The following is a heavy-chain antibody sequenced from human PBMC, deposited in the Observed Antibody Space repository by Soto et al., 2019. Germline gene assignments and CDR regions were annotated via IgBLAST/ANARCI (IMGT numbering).Heavy chain of an antibody. V-gene: IGHV4-39*01. CDR3: ARVDSSGYLHFS. Sequence: QLQLQESGPGLVKPSETLSLTCTVSGGSISSSSYCWGWIRQPPGKGLEWIGSIYYSGSTYYNPSLKSRVTISVDTSKNQFSLKLSSVTAADTAVYYCARVDSSGYLHFSWGQGTLVTVSS. CDR2: IYYSGST. D-gene: IGHD3-22*01. CDR1: GGSISSSSYC. J-gene: IGHJ5*02.